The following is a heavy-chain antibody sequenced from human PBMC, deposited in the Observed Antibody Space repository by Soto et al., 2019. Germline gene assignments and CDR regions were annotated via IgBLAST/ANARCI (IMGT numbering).Heavy chain of an antibody. V-gene: IGHV3-23*01. CDR1: GFQFSSYA. D-gene: IGHD4-17*01. Sequence: GGSLRLSSAASGFQFSSYAMSWVRQAPGKGLEWVSAISGSGGSTYYADAVKGRFTISRDNSKNTLYLQMNSLRAEDTAVYYCAKFPGIDYGIDYWGQGTLVTGSS. J-gene: IGHJ4*02. CDR3: AKFPGIDYGIDY. CDR2: ISGSGGST.